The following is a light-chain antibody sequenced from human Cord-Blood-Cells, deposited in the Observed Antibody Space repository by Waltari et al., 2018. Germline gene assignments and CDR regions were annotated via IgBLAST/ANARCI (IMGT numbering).Light chain of an antibody. CDR1: SSHIGRNT. CDR3: AAWDDSLNGPV. V-gene: IGLV1-44*01. J-gene: IGLJ2*01. CDR2: SSN. Sequence: QSVLTQPPSASGTPGQRVTISCSGSSSHIGRNTVNWYQQLPGTAPKLPIYSSNQPPSGVPDRCSGSKSGTPASLAISGLQSEDEADYYWAAWDDSLNGPVFGGGTKLTVL.